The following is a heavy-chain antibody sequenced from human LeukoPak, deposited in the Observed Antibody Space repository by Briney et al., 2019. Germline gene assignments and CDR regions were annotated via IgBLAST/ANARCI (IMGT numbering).Heavy chain of an antibody. CDR1: GGTFNSYA. D-gene: IGHD3-3*01. V-gene: IGHV1-69*04. Sequence: ASVTVSCKASGGTFNSYAISWVRQAPAQGLGWMGRIIPILGIANYAQKFQGRVTITADKPTSRAYMELSSLRSEDTAVYYCPRDYRVVSVLESYYYGMDVWGEGTTVTVSS. J-gene: IGHJ6*04. CDR3: PRDYRVVSVLESYYYGMDV. CDR2: IIPILGIA.